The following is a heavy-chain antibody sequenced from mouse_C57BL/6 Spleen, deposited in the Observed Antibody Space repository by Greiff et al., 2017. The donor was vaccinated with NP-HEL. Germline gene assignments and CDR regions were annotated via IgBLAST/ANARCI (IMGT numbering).Heavy chain of an antibody. CDR1: GYTFTSYW. Sequence: QVQLQQPGAELVRPGSSVKLSCKASGYTFTSYWMDWVKQRPGQGLEWIGNIYPSDSETHYNQKFKDKATLTVDKSSSTAYMQLSSLTSEDSAVYYCASYYRGRFAYWGQGTLVTVSA. D-gene: IGHD2-14*01. J-gene: IGHJ3*01. V-gene: IGHV1-61*01. CDR3: ASYYRGRFAY. CDR2: IYPSDSET.